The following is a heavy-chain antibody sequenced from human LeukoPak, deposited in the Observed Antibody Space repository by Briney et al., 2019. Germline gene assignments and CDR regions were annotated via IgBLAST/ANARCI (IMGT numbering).Heavy chain of an antibody. CDR3: ARDRSYYYDSSGYNWFDP. Sequence: ASVKGSCKASGYTFTSYGISWVRQAPGQGLEWMGWISAYNGNTNYAQKLQGRVTMTTDTSTSTAYMELRSLRSDDTAVYYCARDRSYYYDSSGYNWFDPWGQGTLVTVSS. CDR2: ISAYNGNT. V-gene: IGHV1-18*01. D-gene: IGHD3-22*01. CDR1: GYTFTSYG. J-gene: IGHJ5*02.